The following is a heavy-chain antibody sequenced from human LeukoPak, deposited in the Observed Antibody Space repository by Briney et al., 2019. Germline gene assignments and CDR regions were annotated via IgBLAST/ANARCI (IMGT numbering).Heavy chain of an antibody. CDR3: ARVRRGDSSGWYRHYFDY. Sequence: ASVKVSCKASGGTFSSYAISWVRQAPGQGLEWMGGIIPIFGTANYAQKFQGRVTITADESTSTAYMELSSLRSEDTAVYYCARVRRGDSSGWYRHYFDYWGQGTLVTVSS. D-gene: IGHD6-19*01. CDR1: GGTFSSYA. V-gene: IGHV1-69*13. J-gene: IGHJ4*02. CDR2: IIPIFGTA.